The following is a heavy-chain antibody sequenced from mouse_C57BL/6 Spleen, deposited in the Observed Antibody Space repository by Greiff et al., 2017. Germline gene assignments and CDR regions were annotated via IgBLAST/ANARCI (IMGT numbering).Heavy chain of an antibody. J-gene: IGHJ4*01. CDR2: ISYDGSN. CDR3: ARASYYRNYGAMDY. V-gene: IGHV3-6*01. D-gene: IGHD2-5*01. CDR1: GYSITSGYY. Sequence: EVQLQESGPGLVKPSQSLSLTCSVTGYSITSGYYWNWIRQFPGNKLEWMGYISYDGSNNYNPSLKNRISITRDTSKNQFFLKLNSVTTEDTATYYCARASYYRNYGAMDYWGQGTSVTVSS.